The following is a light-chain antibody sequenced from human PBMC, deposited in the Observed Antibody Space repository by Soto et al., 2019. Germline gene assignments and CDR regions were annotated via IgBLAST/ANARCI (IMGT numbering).Light chain of an antibody. CDR2: EVT. J-gene: IGLJ2*01. CDR3: SSYAANNVL. CDR1: SSDVGGYNY. Sequence: QAVLTQPPSASASPGQSATISCTGTSSDVGGYNYVSWYQQHPGKAPKLIIYEVTKRPSGVPDRFSGAKSGNTASLTVSGLQAEDEANYYCSSYAANNVLFGGGTKLTVL. V-gene: IGLV2-8*01.